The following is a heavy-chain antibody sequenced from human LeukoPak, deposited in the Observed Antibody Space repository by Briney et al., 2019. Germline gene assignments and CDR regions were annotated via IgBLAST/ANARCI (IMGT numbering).Heavy chain of an antibody. V-gene: IGHV3-7*01. J-gene: IGHJ3*02. CDR1: GFTFSTYW. CDR3: ARLRSSAFDI. Sequence: PGGSLRRSCAASGFTFSTYWTSWVRQAPGKGLEWVASIKPDGSGKYYVDSVKGRFTISRDNANNSLYLQMNSLRAEDTAVYYCARLRSSAFDIWGQGTMVIVSS. D-gene: IGHD2-2*01. CDR2: IKPDGSGK.